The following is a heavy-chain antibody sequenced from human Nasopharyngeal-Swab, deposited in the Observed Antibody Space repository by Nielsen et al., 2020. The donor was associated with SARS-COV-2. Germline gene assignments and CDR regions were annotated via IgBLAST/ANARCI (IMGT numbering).Heavy chain of an antibody. CDR1: GFTFNNYN. D-gene: IGHD3-3*01. V-gene: IGHV3-21*01. CDR2: ISSSSSYI. CDR3: ARDWGRITIFGVASSGNMDV. Sequence: GGSLRLSCAASGFTFNNYNFNWVRHAPGKGLEWVSSISSSSSYIYYADSVKGRFTISRDNAKNSLYLQMNSLRAEDTAVYYCARDWGRITIFGVASSGNMDVWGKGTTVTVSS. J-gene: IGHJ6*03.